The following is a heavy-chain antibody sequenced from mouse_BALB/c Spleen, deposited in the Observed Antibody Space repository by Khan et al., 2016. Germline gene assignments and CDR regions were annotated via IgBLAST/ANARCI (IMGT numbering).Heavy chain of an antibody. CDR1: GYTFTSYW. CDR3: ARGDY. J-gene: IGHJ2*01. V-gene: IGHV1-7*01. CDR2: INPHTGYT. Sequence: QVQLQQSGTELAKPGASVKMSCKASGYTFTSYWMHWVKQRPGQGLEWIGYINPHTGYTDYNQKFKDKATLTADKSSSTAYMQLSSLSSEDSAVYYCARGDYWCHGTTLTDSS.